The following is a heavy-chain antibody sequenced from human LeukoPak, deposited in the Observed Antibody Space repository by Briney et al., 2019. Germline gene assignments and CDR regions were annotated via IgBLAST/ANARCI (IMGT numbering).Heavy chain of an antibody. CDR2: IYTSGST. V-gene: IGHV4-4*07. CDR3: ARDNAETYYDILTGYYPAFRAFDI. Sequence: SETLSLTCTVSGGSISSYYWSWIRQPAGKGLEWIGRIYTSGSTNNNPSLKSRVTMSVDTSKNQFSLKLSSVTAADTAVYYCARDNAETYYDILTGYYPAFRAFDIWGQGTMVTVPS. D-gene: IGHD3-9*01. CDR1: GGSISSYY. J-gene: IGHJ3*02.